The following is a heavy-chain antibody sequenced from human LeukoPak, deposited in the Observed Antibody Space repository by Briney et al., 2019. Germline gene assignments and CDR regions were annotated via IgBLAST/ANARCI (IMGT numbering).Heavy chain of an antibody. Sequence: GASVKVSCKASGYTFTDYYIHWVRQAPGQGLEWMGWINPYNSGTNYAQQFQGRVAMTRDTSIGTAYMELSRLTPDDTAVYYCARDGGLDFWGQGTLVTVSS. CDR3: ARDGGLDF. D-gene: IGHD3-3*01. J-gene: IGHJ4*02. V-gene: IGHV1-2*02. CDR2: INPYNSGT. CDR1: GYTFTDYY.